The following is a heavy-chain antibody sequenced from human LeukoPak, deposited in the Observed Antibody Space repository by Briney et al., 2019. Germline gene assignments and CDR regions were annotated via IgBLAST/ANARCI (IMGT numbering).Heavy chain of an antibody. CDR3: AQTCPLNGGSGSRWRYYYYGMDV. Sequence: ASVKVSCKASGNTFTSHGISWVRQAPGQGLEWMGIINPSGGSTSYAQKFQGRVTMTRDTSTSTVYMELSSLRSEDTAVYYCAQTCPLNGGSGSRWRYYYYGMDVWGQGTTVTVSS. CDR2: INPSGGST. V-gene: IGHV1-46*01. CDR1: GNTFTSHG. D-gene: IGHD3-10*01. J-gene: IGHJ6*02.